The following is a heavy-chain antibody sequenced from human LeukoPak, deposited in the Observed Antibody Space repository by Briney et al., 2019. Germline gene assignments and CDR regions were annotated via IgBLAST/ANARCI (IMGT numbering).Heavy chain of an antibody. Sequence: SETLSLTCTVSGGSISSGGYYWSWIRQHPGKGLKWIGYIYYSGSTYYNPSLKSRVTISVDTSKNQFSLKLSSVTAADTAVYYCARIDFVDYYFDYWGQGTLVTVSS. CDR3: ARIDFVDYYFDY. D-gene: IGHD2-21*01. CDR1: GGSISSGGYY. CDR2: IYYSGST. J-gene: IGHJ4*02. V-gene: IGHV4-31*03.